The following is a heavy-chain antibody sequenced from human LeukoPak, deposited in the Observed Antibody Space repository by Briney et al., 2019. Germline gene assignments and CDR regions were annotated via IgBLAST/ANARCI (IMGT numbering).Heavy chain of an antibody. CDR3: ARDRLGPAFSVSHFDL. D-gene: IGHD3-3*02. CDR1: GVTFVDVG. V-gene: IGHV3-20*04. CDR2: INYIVAIT. J-gene: IGHJ4*02. Sequence: GGSLRLSCAPSGVTFVDVGLSWVPGAPGEGRGWRCAINYIVAITDYADSVKGRFTISRDNAKTSLYLRMDSLRAEATALYYCARDRLGPAFSVSHFDLWGQGTLVTVSS.